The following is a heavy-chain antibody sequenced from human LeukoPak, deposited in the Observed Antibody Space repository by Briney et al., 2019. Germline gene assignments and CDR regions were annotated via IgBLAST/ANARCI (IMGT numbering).Heavy chain of an antibody. Sequence: GGSLRLSCAASGFTVSSTYMSWVRQAPGKGLEWVSVFYSGGQTYYADSVKGRFTISRNNSKNTLYLQMNSLRTEDTAVYYCARAGDGYSYEYYFDYWGQGTLVTVSS. CDR3: ARAGDGYSYEYYFDY. V-gene: IGHV3-53*04. D-gene: IGHD5-24*01. CDR2: FYSGGQT. CDR1: GFTVSSTY. J-gene: IGHJ4*02.